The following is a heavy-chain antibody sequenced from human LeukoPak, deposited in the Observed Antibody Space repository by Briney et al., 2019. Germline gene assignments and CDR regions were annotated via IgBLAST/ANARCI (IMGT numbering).Heavy chain of an antibody. D-gene: IGHD3-16*02. CDR1: GFTFSSYE. CDR2: ISSSGSTI. J-gene: IGHJ4*02. Sequence: GGSLRLSCAASGFTFSSYEMNWVRQAPGKGLEWVSYISSSGSTIYYADSVKGRFSISRDNAKNTLYLQMHSLRAEDTAVYYCAKDHIMITFGGVIEWGQGTLVTVSS. V-gene: IGHV3-48*03. CDR3: AKDHIMITFGGVIE.